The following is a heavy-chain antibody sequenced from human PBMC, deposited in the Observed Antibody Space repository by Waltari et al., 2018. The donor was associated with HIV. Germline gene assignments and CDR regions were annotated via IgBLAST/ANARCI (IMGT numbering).Heavy chain of an antibody. J-gene: IGHJ4*02. CDR3: ASTYYDLLEGWYFDF. CDR1: DYSITSGYY. D-gene: IGHD3-3*01. V-gene: IGHV4-38-2*02. CDR2: ISHSGTT. Sequence: QVQLQESGPGLVKTSETLSLTCSVSDYSITSGYYWGWIRQSPGRGLEWIGSISHSGTTVYSPSLKSRITLFRNTSKNQFFLKLTSATAADTAVYYCASTYYDLLEGWYFDFWGQGRLVTVSS.